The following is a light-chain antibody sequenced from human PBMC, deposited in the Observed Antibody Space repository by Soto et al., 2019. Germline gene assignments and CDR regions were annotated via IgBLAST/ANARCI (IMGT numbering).Light chain of an antibody. CDR2: AAS. V-gene: IGKV3-15*01. CDR1: QSVGSN. Sequence: EMVMTQSPATLSVSPGERATFSCRASQSVGSNLAWYQQKPGQAPRLLIYAASTRATGIPARFSGSGSGTEFTLTISSLQSEDFAVYYCQQYNNWSFGQGTRLEIK. CDR3: QQYNNWS. J-gene: IGKJ5*01.